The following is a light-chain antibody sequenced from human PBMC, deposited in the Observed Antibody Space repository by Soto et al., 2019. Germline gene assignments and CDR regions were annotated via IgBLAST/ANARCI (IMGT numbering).Light chain of an antibody. CDR3: QQYGSSPPEKT. V-gene: IGKV3-20*01. Sequence: EIVLTQSPGTLSLSAGERATLSCRASQSVSSNYLAWYQQKPRQAPSLLIYVASRRATGIPDRFSGSWSGTDFTLTISRLEPEDFAVYYCQQYGSSPPEKTFGQGTKVEIK. CDR2: VAS. CDR1: QSVSSNY. J-gene: IGKJ1*01.